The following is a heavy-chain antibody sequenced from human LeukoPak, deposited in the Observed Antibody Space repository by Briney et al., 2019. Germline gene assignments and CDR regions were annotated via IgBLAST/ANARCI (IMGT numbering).Heavy chain of an antibody. J-gene: IGHJ4*02. CDR2: IYDSGST. CDR3: ARHKGYYDSSGYCDY. CDR1: GGSISSSSYY. V-gene: IGHV4-39*01. D-gene: IGHD3-22*01. Sequence: SETLSLTCTVSGGSISSSSYYWGWIRQPRGKGLEWSGSIYDSGSTYYNPSRKSRLTISVDTSKNQFSLKLSSVTAADTAVYYCARHKGYYDSSGYCDYWGQGTLVTVSS.